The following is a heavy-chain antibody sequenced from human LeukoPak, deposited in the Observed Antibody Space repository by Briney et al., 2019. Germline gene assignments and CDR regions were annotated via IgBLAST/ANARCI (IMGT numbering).Heavy chain of an antibody. Sequence: GGSLRLSCAASGFTFSSYWMSWVRQAPGKGLEWVANIKQDGSEKYYVDSVKGRFTISRDNAKNSLYLQMNSLRAEDTAVYYCARDPIIRYCSGGSCYSGGSWLEKPLDYWGQGTLVTVSS. CDR2: IKQDGSEK. V-gene: IGHV3-7*03. J-gene: IGHJ4*02. CDR3: ARDPIIRYCSGGSCYSGGSWLEKPLDY. CDR1: GFTFSSYW. D-gene: IGHD2-15*01.